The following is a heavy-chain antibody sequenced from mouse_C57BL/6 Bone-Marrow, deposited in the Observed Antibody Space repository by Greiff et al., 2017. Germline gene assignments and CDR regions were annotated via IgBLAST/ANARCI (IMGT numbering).Heavy chain of an antibody. CDR1: GYTFTDYY. V-gene: IGHV1-26*01. CDR2: INPNNGGT. CDR3: ASYGSSFFDF. D-gene: IGHD1-1*01. Sequence: EVQLQQSGPELVKPGASVKISCKASGYTFTDYYMNWVKQSHGKSLEWIGDINPNNGGTSYNQKFKGKATLTVDKSSSTAYMELRSLTSEDSAVYYCASYGSSFFDFWGRGTTLTVSS. J-gene: IGHJ2*01.